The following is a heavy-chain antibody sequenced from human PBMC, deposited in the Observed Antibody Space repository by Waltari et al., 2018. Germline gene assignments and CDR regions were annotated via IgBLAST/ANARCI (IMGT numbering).Heavy chain of an antibody. V-gene: IGHV1-8*01. CDR1: GYTFTSYD. Sequence: GYTFTSYDINWVRQATGQGLEWMGWMNPNSGNTGYAQKFQGRVTMTRNTSISTAYMELSSLRSEDTAVHYCARGGLGLPVLAVDYWGQGTLVTVSS. J-gene: IGHJ4*02. D-gene: IGHD3-3*01. CDR3: ARGGLGLPVLAVDY. CDR2: MNPNSGNT.